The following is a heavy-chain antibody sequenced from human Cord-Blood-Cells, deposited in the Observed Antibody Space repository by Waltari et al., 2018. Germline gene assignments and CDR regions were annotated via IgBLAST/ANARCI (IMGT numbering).Heavy chain of an antibody. CDR3: ARGRVSGYDALDY. J-gene: IGHJ4*02. CDR2: MNPNSGNT. V-gene: IGHV1-8*03. Sequence: VTCKASGYTFTSYDINWVRQATGQGLEWMGWMNPNSGNTGYAQKFQGRVTITRNTSISTAYMELSSLGSEDTAVYYCARGRVSGYDALDYWGQGTLVTVSS. D-gene: IGHD5-12*01. CDR1: GYTFTSYD.